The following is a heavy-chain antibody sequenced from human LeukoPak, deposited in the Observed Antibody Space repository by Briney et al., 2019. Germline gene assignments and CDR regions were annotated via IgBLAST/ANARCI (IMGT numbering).Heavy chain of an antibody. CDR1: GGTFSSYA. V-gene: IGHV1-69*04. CDR3: ARENVDTAMVTMAFDI. J-gene: IGHJ3*02. D-gene: IGHD5-18*01. CDR2: IIPILGIA. Sequence: SVKVSCKASGGTFSSYAISWVRQAPGQGLEGMGRIIPILGIANYAQKFQGSVTITADKSTSTAYMELSSLRSEDTAVYYCARENVDTAMVTMAFDIWGQGTMVTVSS.